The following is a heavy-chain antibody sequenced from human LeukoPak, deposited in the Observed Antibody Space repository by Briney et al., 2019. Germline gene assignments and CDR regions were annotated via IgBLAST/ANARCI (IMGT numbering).Heavy chain of an antibody. CDR2: ISSSSIYI. J-gene: IGHJ4*03. V-gene: IGHV3-21*01. CDR1: GFTFSDYS. D-gene: IGHD5-18*01. Sequence: GGSLRLSCAASGFTFSDYSMNWVRQAPGKGLEWVSSISSSSIYIYYADSLKGRFAISRDNAKNSLYLQMNSLRAEDTAVYYCAHSSGYAYGLDNSGHGTLVTVSS. CDR3: AHSSGYAYGLDN.